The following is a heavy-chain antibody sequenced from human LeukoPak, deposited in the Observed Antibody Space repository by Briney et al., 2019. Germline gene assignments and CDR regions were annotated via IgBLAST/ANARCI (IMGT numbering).Heavy chain of an antibody. CDR3: ATNQNGYSSGSVNNWFDP. Sequence: GRSLRLSCAASGFTFSSYAMHWVRQAPGKGLEWVAVISYDGSNKYYADSVKGRFTISRDNSKNTPYLQMNSLRAEDTAVYYCATNQNGYSSGSVNNWFDPWGQGTRVTVSS. J-gene: IGHJ5*02. CDR1: GFTFSSYA. D-gene: IGHD6-25*01. V-gene: IGHV3-30-3*01. CDR2: ISYDGSNK.